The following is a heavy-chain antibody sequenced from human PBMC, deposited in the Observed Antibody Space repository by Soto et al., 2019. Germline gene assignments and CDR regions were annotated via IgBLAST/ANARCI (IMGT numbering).Heavy chain of an antibody. CDR3: VTVGRTAGHVYHFDD. Sequence: EVQLVESGGGLVQPGGSLRLSCAASGFTFSNYWMHWVRQAPGKGLVWVSRINFDESTTTYADSVQGRFTISRDNAKNTLYLQLNSLTAEYTAIYYCVTVGRTAGHVYHFDDWGQGALVTVSS. D-gene: IGHD3-16*01. CDR1: GFTFSNYW. J-gene: IGHJ4*02. V-gene: IGHV3-74*01. CDR2: INFDESTT.